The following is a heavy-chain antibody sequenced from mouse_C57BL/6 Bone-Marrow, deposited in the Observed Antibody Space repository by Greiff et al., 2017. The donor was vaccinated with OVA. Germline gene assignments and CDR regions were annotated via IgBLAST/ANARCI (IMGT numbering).Heavy chain of an antibody. CDR3: ARPYGNYLYYFDY. CDR1: GFTFSSYG. D-gene: IGHD2-1*01. CDR2: ISSGGSYT. Sequence: EVNVVESGGDLVKPGGSLKLSCAASGFTFSSYGMSWVRQTPDKRLEWVATISSGGSYTYYPDSVKGRFTISRDNAKNTLYLQMSSLKSEDTAMYYCARPYGNYLYYFDYWGQGTTLTVSS. J-gene: IGHJ2*01. V-gene: IGHV5-6*01.